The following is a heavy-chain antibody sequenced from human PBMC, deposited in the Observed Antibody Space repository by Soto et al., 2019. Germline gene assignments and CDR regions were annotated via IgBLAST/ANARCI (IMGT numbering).Heavy chain of an antibody. CDR2: MNPNSGDT. CDR1: GYTFSTYD. V-gene: IGHV1-8*01. Sequence: ASVKVSCKTSGYTFSTYDINWVRQAPGQGLEWMGWMNPNSGDTGYAQKFLGRLTMTRDSSIRTVYMELSSLSSEVTAVYYCARVNYYGSGSYQDFFYFYALDVGGQGTTVTVSS. D-gene: IGHD3-10*01. CDR3: ARVNYYGSGSYQDFFYFYALDV. J-gene: IGHJ6*02.